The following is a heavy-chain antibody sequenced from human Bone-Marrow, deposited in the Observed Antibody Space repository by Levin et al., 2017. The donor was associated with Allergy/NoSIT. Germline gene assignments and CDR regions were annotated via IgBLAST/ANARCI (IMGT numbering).Heavy chain of an antibody. J-gene: IGHJ4*02. D-gene: IGHD3-16*01. CDR2: IRSKPNNYAT. Sequence: PSETLSLTCAASGFTFSASAMHWVRQASGKGLEWVGRIRSKPNNYATDYAASVKGRFTISRADSTNTAYLQLRSLQTADTAVYYCTRLSASLMGVFDSWGQGTRSPSP. V-gene: IGHV3-73*01. CDR3: TRLSASLMGVFDS. CDR1: GFTFSASA.